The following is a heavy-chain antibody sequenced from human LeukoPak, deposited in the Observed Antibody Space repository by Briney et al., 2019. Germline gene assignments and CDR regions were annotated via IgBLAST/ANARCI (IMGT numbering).Heavy chain of an antibody. CDR2: ISQSGNS. J-gene: IGHJ4*02. CDR3: AKALYGSGSYDY. CDR1: GDSLSSSTCN. V-gene: IGHV4-30-2*01. Sequence: SETLSLTCKVSGDSLSSSTCNWSWIRQPPGKGLEWIGYISQSGNSYFTPSLKSRATISVDRSKNQFSLTLTSVTAADTALYYCAKALYGSGSYDYWGQGTLVTVSS. D-gene: IGHD3-10*01.